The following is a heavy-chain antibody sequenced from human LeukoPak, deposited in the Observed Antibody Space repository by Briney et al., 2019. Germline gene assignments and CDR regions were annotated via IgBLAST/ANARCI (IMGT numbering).Heavy chain of an antibody. CDR2: IYSSGST. J-gene: IGHJ6*03. D-gene: IGHD3-9*01. Sequence: PSETLSLTCTVSGGSISSGSYYWNWIRQPAGKGLEWIGRIYSSGSTNYNPSLKSRVTISVDTSKNQFSLKLSSVTAADTAVYYCARGNYDILTNYYYYYMDVWGKGTTVTISS. CDR3: ARGNYDILTNYYYYYMDV. V-gene: IGHV4-61*02. CDR1: GGSISSGSYY.